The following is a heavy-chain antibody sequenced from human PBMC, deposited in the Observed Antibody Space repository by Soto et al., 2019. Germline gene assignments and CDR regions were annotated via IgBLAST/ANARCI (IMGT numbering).Heavy chain of an antibody. CDR3: VRDLPSQESI. J-gene: IGHJ3*02. V-gene: IGHV3-53*01. CDR2: LHSDGST. Sequence: GGSLRLSCAVSGFIVSSNYMSWVRQAPGRGLEVVSVLHSDGSTYNSESVQGRFTISRDNSKNRLYLHMNSLRVEDTAVYYCVRDLPSQESIWGQGTMVTVSS. CDR1: GFIVSSNY.